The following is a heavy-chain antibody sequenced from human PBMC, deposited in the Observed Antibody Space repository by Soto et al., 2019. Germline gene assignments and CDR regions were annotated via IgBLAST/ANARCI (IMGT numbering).Heavy chain of an antibody. J-gene: IGHJ1*01. V-gene: IGHV4-59*01. CDR2: IYYSGST. Sequence: QVQLQESGPGLVKPSETLSLTCTVSGGSISSYYWSWIRQPPGKGLEWIGYIYYSGSTNYNPSLKSRVTISVDTSKIQFSLQLSSVTAADTAVYYCAREPMDGWGYFQHWGQGTLVTVSS. CDR3: AREPMDGWGYFQH. D-gene: IGHD6-19*01. CDR1: GGSISSYY.